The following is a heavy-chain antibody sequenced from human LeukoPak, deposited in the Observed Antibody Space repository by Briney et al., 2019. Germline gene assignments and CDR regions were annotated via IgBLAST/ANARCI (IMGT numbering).Heavy chain of an antibody. CDR2: IYYSGST. CDR3: ARAYRVGYYYYYYMDV. Sequence: PSETLSLTCTASGGSISSYYWSWIRQPPGKGLEWIGYIYYSGSTNYNPSLKSRVTISVDTSKNQFSLKLSSVTAADTAVYYCARAYRVGYYYYYYMDVWGKGTTVTVSS. CDR1: GGSISSYY. V-gene: IGHV4-59*12. J-gene: IGHJ6*03. D-gene: IGHD5/OR15-5a*01.